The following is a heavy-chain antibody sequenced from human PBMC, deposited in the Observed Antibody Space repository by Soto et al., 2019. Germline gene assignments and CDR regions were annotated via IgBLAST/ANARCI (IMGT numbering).Heavy chain of an antibody. V-gene: IGHV3-74*01. CDR1: GFTFTRDW. CDR2: VSQSGSVT. D-gene: IGHD3-3*01. J-gene: IGHJ6*02. CDR3: VRGSDGWSGMDV. Sequence: EVQLVESGGGLVQPGGSLSLSCATSGFTFTRDWMYRIRQTPGKRLVWVSRVSQSGSVTYYEDSVKGRFTISRDNAKNTVYLQMNSLRAEDTGEYYCVRGSDGWSGMDVWGQGTTVTVSS.